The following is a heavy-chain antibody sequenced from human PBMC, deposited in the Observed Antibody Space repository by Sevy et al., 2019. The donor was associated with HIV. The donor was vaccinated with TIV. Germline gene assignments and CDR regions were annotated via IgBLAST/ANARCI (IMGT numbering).Heavy chain of an antibody. Sequence: GGCLRLSWGASGFDFREYAMHWVRQAPGKGLEWVAAVSSDGTNTYYVDSVKGRFTISRDSSESTLFLHMNSLIAEDTAVYYCAKVGMSLWSYFDFWGQGTLVTVSS. CDR1: GFDFREYA. CDR3: AKVGMSLWSYFDF. CDR2: VSSDGTNT. J-gene: IGHJ4*02. V-gene: IGHV3-30*18. D-gene: IGHD2-21*01.